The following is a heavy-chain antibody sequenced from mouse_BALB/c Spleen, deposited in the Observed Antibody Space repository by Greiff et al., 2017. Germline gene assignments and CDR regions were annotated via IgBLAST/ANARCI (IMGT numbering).Heavy chain of an antibody. D-gene: IGHD2-14*01. CDR2: ISSGSSTI. Sequence: EVQLVESGGGLVQPGGSRKLSCAASGFTFSSFGMHWVRQAPEKGLEWVTYISSGSSTIYYADTVKGRFTISRDNPKNTLFLQMTSLRSEDTAMYYCARGNYRSLYAMDYWGQGTSVTVSS. CDR3: ARGNYRSLYAMDY. CDR1: GFTFSSFG. J-gene: IGHJ4*01. V-gene: IGHV5-17*02.